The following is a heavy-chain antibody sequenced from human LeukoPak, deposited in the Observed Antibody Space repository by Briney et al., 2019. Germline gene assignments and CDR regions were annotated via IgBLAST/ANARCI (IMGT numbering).Heavy chain of an antibody. CDR1: GYTFTSYG. Sequence: ASVKVSCKASGYTFTSYGISCVRQAPGQGLEWMGWISAYNGNTNYAQKLQGRVTMTTDTSTSTAYMELRSLRSDDTAVYYCARDAPSLSSSWYVDDYWGQGTLVTVSS. CDR3: ARDAPSLSSSWYVDDY. J-gene: IGHJ4*02. V-gene: IGHV1-18*01. D-gene: IGHD6-13*01. CDR2: ISAYNGNT.